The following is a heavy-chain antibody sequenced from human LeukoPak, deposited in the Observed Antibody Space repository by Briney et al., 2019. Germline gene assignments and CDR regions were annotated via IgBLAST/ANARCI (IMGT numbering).Heavy chain of an antibody. V-gene: IGHV1-2*02. D-gene: IGHD3-10*01. Sequence: GASVKVSCKASGYTFTGYYMHWVRQAPGQGLEWMGWINPNSGGTNYAQKFQGRVTMTRDTSISTAYMELSRLRSDDTAVYYCARDYYGSGSLLYGSLWGQGTLVTVSS. CDR2: INPNSGGT. J-gene: IGHJ4*02. CDR3: ARDYYGSGSLLYGSL. CDR1: GYTFTGYY.